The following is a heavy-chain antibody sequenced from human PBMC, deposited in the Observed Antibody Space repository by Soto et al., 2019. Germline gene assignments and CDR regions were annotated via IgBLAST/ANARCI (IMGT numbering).Heavy chain of an antibody. CDR2: IYASGSP. Sequence: PSETLSLTCTISGGSISVYYWSWVRQPPGHELEWIGYIYASGSPYYNPSLRSRVTISADTSKNQISLKLTSPTAADTAVYYCARGVGSRPPRYWGRGTLVTVYS. D-gene: IGHD1-26*01. V-gene: IGHV4-59*01. CDR1: GGSISVYY. J-gene: IGHJ4*02. CDR3: ARGVGSRPPRY.